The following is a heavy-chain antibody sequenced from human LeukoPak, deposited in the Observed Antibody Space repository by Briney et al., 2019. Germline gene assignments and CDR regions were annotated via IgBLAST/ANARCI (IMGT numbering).Heavy chain of an antibody. Sequence: ASVKVSCKASGYTYTGYYMHWVRQAPGQGLELMGWINPNSGGTNYAQKFQGRVTMTRDTSISTAYMELSRLRSDDTAVYYCARGIVVVPAAPRAVDIWGQGTMVTVSS. D-gene: IGHD2-2*01. CDR2: INPNSGGT. V-gene: IGHV1-2*02. CDR3: ARGIVVVPAAPRAVDI. CDR1: GYTYTGYY. J-gene: IGHJ3*02.